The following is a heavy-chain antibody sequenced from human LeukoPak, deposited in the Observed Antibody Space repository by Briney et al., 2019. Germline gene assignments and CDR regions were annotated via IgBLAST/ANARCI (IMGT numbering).Heavy chain of an antibody. Sequence: GGSRRLSCAASGFTFSNYWIHWVRQAPGKGLVWVSRIDNAGSITTYADSVKGRFTISRDNAENTLYLQMNSLRVEATAVYYCVRSAFHAGSGNYYDYWGQGTLVTVSS. CDR3: VRSAFHAGSGNYYDY. J-gene: IGHJ4*02. CDR1: GFTFSNYW. V-gene: IGHV3-74*03. CDR2: IDNAGSIT. D-gene: IGHD3-22*01.